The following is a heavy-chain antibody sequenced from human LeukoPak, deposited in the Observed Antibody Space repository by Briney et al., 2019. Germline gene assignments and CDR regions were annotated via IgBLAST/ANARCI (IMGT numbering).Heavy chain of an antibody. CDR3: AKPYPTLTTSAVLDN. CDR2: ISYDGNSQ. V-gene: IGHV3-30*18. J-gene: IGHJ4*02. Sequence: GGSLRLSCAASGFTFSNYAIHWVRQAPGRGLEWVAAISYDGNSQHYGAPVKGRFTISGDNSKNTVYLQINTLRTDDAAIYYCAKPYPTLTTSAVLDNWGQGTLVTVSS. D-gene: IGHD1-1*01. CDR1: GFTFSNYA.